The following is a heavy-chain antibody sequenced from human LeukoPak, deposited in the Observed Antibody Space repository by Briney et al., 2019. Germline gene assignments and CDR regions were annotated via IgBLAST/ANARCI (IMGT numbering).Heavy chain of an antibody. Sequence: PGGSLRLSCAASGFTFSSYNMNWVRQAPGKGLEWVSYISSDSSTTYYADSVKGRFTISRDNAKNSLYLQMNSLRAEDTALYYCAKGPGTYYYDSSGYYFPDYWGQGTLVTVSS. V-gene: IGHV3-48*04. CDR3: AKGPGTYYYDSSGYYFPDY. J-gene: IGHJ4*02. CDR1: GFTFSSYN. D-gene: IGHD3-22*01. CDR2: ISSDSSTT.